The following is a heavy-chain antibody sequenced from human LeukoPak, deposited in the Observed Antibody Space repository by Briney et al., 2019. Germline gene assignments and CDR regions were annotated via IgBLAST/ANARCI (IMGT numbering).Heavy chain of an antibody. D-gene: IGHD1-26*01. CDR3: AKPLYSGSYYKVASFDY. J-gene: IGHJ4*02. CDR2: ISYDGSNK. V-gene: IGHV3-30*18. Sequence: PGGSLRLSCAASGFTFSSYGMHWVRQAPGKALEWVAVISYDGSNKYYADSVKGRFTISRDNSKNTLYLQMNSLRAEDTAVYYCAKPLYSGSYYKVASFDYWGQGTLVTVSS. CDR1: GFTFSSYG.